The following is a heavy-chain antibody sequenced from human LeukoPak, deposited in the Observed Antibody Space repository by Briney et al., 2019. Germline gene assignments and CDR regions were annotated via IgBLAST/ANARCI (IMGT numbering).Heavy chain of an antibody. D-gene: IGHD1-1*01. CDR3: AKSLLTTATGTGRAFDI. J-gene: IGHJ3*02. CDR2: ISGSGGGT. CDR1: GFTFSTYA. V-gene: IGHV3-23*01. Sequence: PGGSLRLSCAASGFTFSTYAMSWVRQAAGKGLEWVSLISGSGGGTYYADSVRGRLTISRDNSKNTLYLQMNSLRADDTAVYYCAKSLLTTATGTGRAFDIWGQGTMVTVSS.